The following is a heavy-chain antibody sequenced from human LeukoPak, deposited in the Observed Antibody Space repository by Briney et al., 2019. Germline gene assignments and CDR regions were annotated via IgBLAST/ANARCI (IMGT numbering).Heavy chain of an antibody. J-gene: IGHJ2*01. Sequence: SETLSLTCSVSGGSISSSSYYWGWIRQPPGKGLEWIGSIYYSGSTYYNPSLESRVTISVDTSKNQFSLKLSSVTAADTAVYYCARVGTDWYFDLWGRGTQVSVSS. CDR2: IYYSGST. CDR1: GGSISSSSYY. V-gene: IGHV4-39*01. D-gene: IGHD1-14*01. CDR3: ARVGTDWYFDL.